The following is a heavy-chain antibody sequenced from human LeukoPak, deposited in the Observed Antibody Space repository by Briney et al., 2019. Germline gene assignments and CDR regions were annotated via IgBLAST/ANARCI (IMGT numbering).Heavy chain of an antibody. J-gene: IGHJ6*04. CDR1: GFTFSSYE. Sequence: PGGSLRLSCAASGFTFSSYEMHWVRQAPGKGLEWVSYINTNSRTIYYADSVKGRFTISRDNAKNSLFLQMNSLRAEDTAVYYCARDRDYYGMDVWGKGTTVTVSS. D-gene: IGHD5-24*01. CDR2: INTNSRTI. V-gene: IGHV3-48*03. CDR3: ARDRDYYGMDV.